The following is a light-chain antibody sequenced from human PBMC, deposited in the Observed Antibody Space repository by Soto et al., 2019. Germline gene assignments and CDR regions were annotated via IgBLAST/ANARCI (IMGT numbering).Light chain of an antibody. CDR3: QQRSNWPPSIT. V-gene: IGKV1-9*01. CDR1: QGITSH. CDR2: AAS. J-gene: IGKJ5*01. Sequence: IQFTQSPXSLSPSAGGPVTMTCPASQGITSHLAWYQQKPGKAPKLLIYAASTLQSGAPSSFSGSGSGTDFTLTISSLEPEEFAVYSCQQRSNWPPSITFGQGTRLEI.